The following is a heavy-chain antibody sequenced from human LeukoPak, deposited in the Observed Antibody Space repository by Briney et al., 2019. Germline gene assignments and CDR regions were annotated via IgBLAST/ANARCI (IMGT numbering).Heavy chain of an antibody. J-gene: IGHJ4*02. CDR3: VRDWAPASMQAAPFDC. CDR1: GFGFSNFW. D-gene: IGHD2/OR15-2a*01. V-gene: IGHV3-7*01. CDR2: IKEDGSLK. Sequence: GGTLRLSCAASGFGFSNFWMSWVRQAPGKGPEWVANIKEDGSLKNYVDSVEGRFTVSRDNAKNTLYLQMNSLRLEDTAVYYCVRDWAPASMQAAPFDCWGQGTLVTVSS.